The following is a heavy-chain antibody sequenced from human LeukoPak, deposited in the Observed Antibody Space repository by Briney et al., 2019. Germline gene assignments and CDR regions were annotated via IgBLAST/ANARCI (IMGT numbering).Heavy chain of an antibody. CDR2: IYSSATT. V-gene: IGHV4-4*07. D-gene: IGHD2-8*02. CDR1: GGSISTYY. Sequence: PSETLSLTCTVSGGSISTYYWSWLRQPAGKGLEWIGRIYSSATTNLNPSLKSRVTLSIDASKNQVSLRLSSVTAADTAVYYCARGRYCTATVCGGGDAFDIWGQGTVVTVSS. CDR3: ARGRYCTATVCGGGDAFDI. J-gene: IGHJ3*02.